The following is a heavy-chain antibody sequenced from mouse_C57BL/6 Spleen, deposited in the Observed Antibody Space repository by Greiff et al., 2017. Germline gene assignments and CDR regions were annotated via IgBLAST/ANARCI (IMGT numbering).Heavy chain of an antibody. Sequence: EVKLVESEGGLVQPGSSMKLSCTASGFTFSDYYMAWVRQVPEKGLEWVANINYDGSTTYYLDSLKSRFIISRYNATNIQYLQMTSLKSEDTATYYCARDVSTGTTYFDYWGQGTTLTVSS. CDR2: INYDGSTT. D-gene: IGHD4-1*02. V-gene: IGHV5-16*01. CDR1: GFTFSDYY. J-gene: IGHJ2*01. CDR3: ARDVSTGTTYFDY.